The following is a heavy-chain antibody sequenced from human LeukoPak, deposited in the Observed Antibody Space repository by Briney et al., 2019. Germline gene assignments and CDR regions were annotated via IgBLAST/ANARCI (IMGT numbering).Heavy chain of an antibody. Sequence: PGGSLRLSCAASGFTFSSYSMNWVRQAPGKGLEWVSSISSSSSYIYYADSVKGRFTISRDNSKNTLYLQMNSLRAEDTAVYYCAKVQTTVVTGTPDYWGQGTLVTVSS. J-gene: IGHJ4*02. V-gene: IGHV3-21*01. D-gene: IGHD4-23*01. CDR3: AKVQTTVVTGTPDY. CDR2: ISSSSSYI. CDR1: GFTFSSYS.